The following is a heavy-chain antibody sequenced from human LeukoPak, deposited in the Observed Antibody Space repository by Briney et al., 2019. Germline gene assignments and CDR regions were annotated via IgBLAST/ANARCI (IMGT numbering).Heavy chain of an antibody. CDR1: GGSISGGDYY. J-gene: IGHJ3*02. CDR2: IYYSGST. D-gene: IGHD6-13*01. V-gene: IGHV4-30-4*08. CDR3: ARAQQLVLDGWSDAFDI. Sequence: SQTLSLTCTVSGGSISGGDYYWSWIRQPPGKGLEWIGYIYYSGSTYYNPSLKSRVTISVDTSKNQFSLKLSSMTAADTAVYYCARAQQLVLDGWSDAFDIWGQGTMVTVSS.